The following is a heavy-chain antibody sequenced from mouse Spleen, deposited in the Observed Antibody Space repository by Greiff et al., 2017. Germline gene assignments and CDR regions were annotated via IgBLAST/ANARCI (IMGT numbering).Heavy chain of an antibody. CDR3: AREGIYGNYGFAY. D-gene: IGHD2-1*01. Sequence: VQLKESGPELVKPGASVKISCKASGYSFTDYNMNWVKQSNGKSLEWIGVINPNYGTTSYNQKFKGKATLTVDQSSSTAYMQLNSLTSEDSAVYYCAREGIYGNYGFAYWGQGTLVTVSA. CDR1: GYSFTDYN. V-gene: IGHV1-39*01. J-gene: IGHJ3*01. CDR2: INPNYGTT.